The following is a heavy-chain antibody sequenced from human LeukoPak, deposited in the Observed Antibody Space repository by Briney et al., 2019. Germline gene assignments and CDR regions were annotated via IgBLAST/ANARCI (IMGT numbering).Heavy chain of an antibody. V-gene: IGHV3-30*03. D-gene: IGHD5-18*01. J-gene: IGHJ4*02. CDR2: ISYDGRDQ. CDR1: GFTSSYYA. Sequence: GRSLRLSCAASGFTSSYYAMHWVRQAPGRGLEWVAVISYDGRDQKYAYSVSGRFIISRDDSNKTLYLQLNSLRPDDTAIYYCARESGYSYNRGYLDSWGQGTLVTVSS. CDR3: ARESGYSYNRGYLDS.